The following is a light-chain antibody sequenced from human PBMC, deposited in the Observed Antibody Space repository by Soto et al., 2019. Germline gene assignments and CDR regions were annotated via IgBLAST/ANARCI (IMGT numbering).Light chain of an antibody. CDR3: GSWDSRLSAYV. J-gene: IGLJ1*01. V-gene: IGLV1-51*01. CDR2: DDN. CDR1: SSTIGANS. Sequence: QSVLTQPPSVSPAPGQKHTISCSASSSTIGANSVSWYQQLPGTAPKLRIYDDNKRPSGIPDRFSGSKSGTSATLVLTGFQTGDEADYYCGSWDSRLSAYVFGSGTKVTVL.